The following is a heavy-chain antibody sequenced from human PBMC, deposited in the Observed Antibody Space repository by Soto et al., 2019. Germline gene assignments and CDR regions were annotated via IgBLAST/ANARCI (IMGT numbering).Heavy chain of an antibody. CDR3: AKVNVLRFLEWSPDAFDI. J-gene: IGHJ3*02. D-gene: IGHD3-3*01. V-gene: IGHV3-23*01. Sequence: PGGSLRLSCAASGFTFSSYAMSWVRQAPGKGLEWVSAISGSGGSTYYADSVKGRFTISRDNSKNTLYLQMNSLRAEDTAVYYCAKVNVLRFLEWSPDAFDIWGQGTMVTVSS. CDR2: ISGSGGST. CDR1: GFTFSSYA.